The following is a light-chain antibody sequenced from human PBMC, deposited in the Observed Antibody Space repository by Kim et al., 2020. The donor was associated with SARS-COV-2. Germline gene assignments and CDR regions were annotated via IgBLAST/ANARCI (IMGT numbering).Light chain of an antibody. CDR1: QDISNC. CDR2: DAS. J-gene: IGKJ2*01. Sequence: SASVGDRVTITCQASQDISNCLNWYQQKPGRAPKLLIYDASTLKTGVPSRFSGSGSGTDFTFTIGSLQPEDVATYYCQQYDILPYTFGQGTKLEI. V-gene: IGKV1-33*01. CDR3: QQYDILPYT.